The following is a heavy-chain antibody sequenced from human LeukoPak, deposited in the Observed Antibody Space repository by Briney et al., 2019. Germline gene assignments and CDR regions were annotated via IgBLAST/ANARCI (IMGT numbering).Heavy chain of an antibody. CDR3: ARDRPLRGIFGVMQGIYLDP. D-gene: IGHD3-3*01. Sequence: GGSLRLSCAASGFTFKNFAMSWVRQAPGKGLEWLSYISTSGSDLYYADSVKGRFTISRDNAKNSLYLQMNSLRVDDTAVYYCARDRPLRGIFGVMQGIYLDPWGQGTLVTVSS. CDR1: GFTFKNFA. V-gene: IGHV3-48*03. J-gene: IGHJ5*02. CDR2: ISTSGSDL.